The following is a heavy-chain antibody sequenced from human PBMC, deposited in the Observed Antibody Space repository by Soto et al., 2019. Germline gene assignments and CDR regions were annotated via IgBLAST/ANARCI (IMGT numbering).Heavy chain of an antibody. CDR3: ARGVRGVIMYYYYYYGMDV. D-gene: IGHD3-10*01. J-gene: IGHJ6*02. CDR1: GGSISSGGYY. Sequence: PSETLSLTCTVSGGSISSGGYYWSWIRQHPGKGLEWIGYIYYSGSTYYNPSLKSRVTISVDTSKNQFSLKLSSVTAADTAVYYCARGVRGVIMYYYYYYGMDVWGQGTTVTVSS. V-gene: IGHV4-31*03. CDR2: IYYSGST.